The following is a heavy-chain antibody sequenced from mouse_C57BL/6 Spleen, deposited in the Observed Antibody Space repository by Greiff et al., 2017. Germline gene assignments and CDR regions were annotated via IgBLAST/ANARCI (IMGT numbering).Heavy chain of an antibody. V-gene: IGHV1-55*01. D-gene: IGHD2-4*01. J-gene: IGHJ3*01. CDR3: ARNDCDTSWCAY. CDR1: GYTFTSYW. Sequence: VQLQQPGAELVKPGASVKMSCKASGYTFTSYWITWVKQRPGQGLEWIGDIYPGSGSTNYTEKFKSKATLTVDTSSSTAYMQLSSLTSEDAAVDDSARNDCDTSWCAYWGQGTLVTVSA. CDR2: IYPGSGST.